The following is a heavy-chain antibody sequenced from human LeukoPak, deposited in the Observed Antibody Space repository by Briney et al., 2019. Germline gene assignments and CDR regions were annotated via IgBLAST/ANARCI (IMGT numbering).Heavy chain of an antibody. Sequence: GGSLRLSCAASGFTFSSYEMNWVRQAPGKGLEWVSYISSSGSTIYYADSVKGRFTISRDNAKNSLYLQMNSLRAEDTAVYYCSRERVAVAGMVAPYYYGMDVWGQGTTVTVSS. CDR3: SRERVAVAGMVAPYYYGMDV. CDR2: ISSSGSTI. CDR1: GFTFSSYE. V-gene: IGHV3-48*03. J-gene: IGHJ6*02. D-gene: IGHD6-19*01.